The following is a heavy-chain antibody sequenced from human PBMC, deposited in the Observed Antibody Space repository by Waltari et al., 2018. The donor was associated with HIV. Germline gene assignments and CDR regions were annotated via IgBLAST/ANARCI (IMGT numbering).Heavy chain of an antibody. CDR3: ARDQFGDEPYYFDY. V-gene: IGHV4-61*02. D-gene: IGHD4-17*01. CDR1: GGSISSGSYY. CDR2: IYTSGST. Sequence: QVQLQESGPGLVKPSQTLSLTCTVSGGSISSGSYYWSWIRQPAGKGLEWIGRIYTSGSTNYNPSLKSRVTISVDTSKNQFSLKLSSVTAADTAVYYCARDQFGDEPYYFDYWGQGTLVTVSS. J-gene: IGHJ4*02.